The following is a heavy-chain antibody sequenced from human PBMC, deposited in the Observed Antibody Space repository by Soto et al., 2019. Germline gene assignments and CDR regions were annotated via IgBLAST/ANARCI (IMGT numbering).Heavy chain of an antibody. J-gene: IGHJ5*02. Sequence: SETLSLTCTVSGGSISSYYWSWIRQPPGKGLEWIGYIYYSGSTNYNPSLKSRVTISVDTSKNQFSLKLSSVTAADTAVYYCAREVGEDYYYGSGSYYNWFDPWGQGTLVTVSS. CDR2: IYYSGST. CDR1: GGSISSYY. CDR3: AREVGEDYYYGSGSYYNWFDP. V-gene: IGHV4-59*01. D-gene: IGHD3-10*01.